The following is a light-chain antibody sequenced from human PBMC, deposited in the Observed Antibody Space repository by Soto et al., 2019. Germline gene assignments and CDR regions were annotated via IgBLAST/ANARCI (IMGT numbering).Light chain of an antibody. CDR1: QNILSN. J-gene: IGKJ1*01. CDR3: QQYNKWPLT. V-gene: IGKV3D-15*01. Sequence: EIVMTQSPATLSVSPGEIASLSCRASQNILSNLAWYQQRPGQAPRLLIYDASNRAPGIPARFSGSASGTEFTLTISSLQSEDFTVYYCQQYNKWPLTFGQGTKVDIK. CDR2: DAS.